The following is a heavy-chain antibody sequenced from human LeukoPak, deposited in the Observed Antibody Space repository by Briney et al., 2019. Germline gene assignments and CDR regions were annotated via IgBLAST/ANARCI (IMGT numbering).Heavy chain of an antibody. CDR1: GYTFTSYY. CDR3: ARGGWSGYSYGSEPEKYFDY. CDR2: INPNSGGT. Sequence: GASVKVCCKASGYTFTSYYIHWVRQAPGQGLEWMGWINPNSGGTNDAKKFQGRVTMTTDASISTAYMELSRMRSDDTAVYYCARGGWSGYSYGSEPEKYFDYWGQGTLVTVSS. J-gene: IGHJ4*02. D-gene: IGHD5-18*01. V-gene: IGHV1-2*02.